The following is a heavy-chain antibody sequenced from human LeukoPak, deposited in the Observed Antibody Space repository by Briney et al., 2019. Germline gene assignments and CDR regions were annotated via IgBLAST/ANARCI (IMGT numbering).Heavy chain of an antibody. CDR3: ARSVVVVPAAREVLDPWFDP. CDR2: INHSGST. J-gene: IGHJ5*02. V-gene: IGHV4-34*01. CDR1: GGSFSGYY. Sequence: PSETLSLTCAVYGGSFSGYYWSWIRQPPGKGLEWIGEINHSGSTNYNPSLKSRVTISVDTSKNQFSLKLSSVTAADTAVYYCARSVVVVPAAREVLDPWFDPWGQGTLVTVSS. D-gene: IGHD2-2*01.